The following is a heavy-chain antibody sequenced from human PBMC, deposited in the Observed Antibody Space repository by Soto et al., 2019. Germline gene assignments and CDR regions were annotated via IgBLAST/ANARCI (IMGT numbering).Heavy chain of an antibody. Sequence: QVQLVQSGAEVKKPGSSVKVSCKASGGTFSTFAVSWVRQAPGQGLEWMGGIIPLFATARYAQKFEDRLSIIADDSANASSMDRNHVIPDATAVYFSATSVLDVLGDKCTNPSAFDLGGRGTVLSVSA. CDR1: GGTFSTFA. D-gene: IGHD2-21*01. CDR3: ATSVLDVLGDKCTNPSAFDL. CDR2: IIPLFATA. V-gene: IGHV1-69*01. J-gene: IGHJ3*01.